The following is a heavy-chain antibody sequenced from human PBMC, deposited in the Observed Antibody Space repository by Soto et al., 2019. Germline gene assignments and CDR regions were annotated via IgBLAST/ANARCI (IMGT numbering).Heavy chain of an antibody. J-gene: IGHJ4*02. V-gene: IGHV3-23*01. CDR1: GFTFSTYA. CDR2: VSGSRGRT. D-gene: IGHD6-13*01. Sequence: EVQLLESGGDLVQPGGSLRLSCTTSGFTFSTYAMSWVRQAPGKGLEWVSVVSGSRGRTYYTDSVKGRFTSSRDNSRNTLYLQTHSLRAEDTAVYFCAKGAKVAFSSPVPAYDFDYWGQGTLVTVSS. CDR3: AKGAKVAFSSPVPAYDFDY.